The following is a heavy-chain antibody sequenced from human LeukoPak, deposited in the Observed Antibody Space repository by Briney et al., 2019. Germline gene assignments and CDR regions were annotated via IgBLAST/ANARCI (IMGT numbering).Heavy chain of an antibody. CDR2: IFSGGTT. D-gene: IGHD3-10*01. CDR1: GFSVSMKY. V-gene: IGHV3-53*01. CDR3: ARFSGPGMQHYYYYMDV. J-gene: IGHJ6*03. Sequence: GESLRLSCAASGFSVSMKYMTWVRQAPGKGLEWVSVIFSGGTTYYADSVKDRFTVSRDNSKNMMYLQMNSLRAEDAAVYYCARFSGPGMQHYYYYMDVWGTGTTVTVSS.